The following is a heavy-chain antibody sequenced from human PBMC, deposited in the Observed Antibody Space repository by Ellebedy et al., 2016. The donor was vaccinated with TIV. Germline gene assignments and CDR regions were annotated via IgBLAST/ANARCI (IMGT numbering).Heavy chain of an antibody. CDR1: RFTFSSYW. CDR2: TDTDGSST. J-gene: IGHJ4*02. D-gene: IGHD1-26*01. V-gene: IGHV3-74*01. Sequence: GESLKISCAASRFTFSSYWMHWVRQAPGKGLVWVSRTDTDGSSTNYADSVKGRFTISRDNAKNTLYLQMNSLRAEDTAVYYCARGYLGIDFWGQGTLVTVSS. CDR3: ARGYLGIDF.